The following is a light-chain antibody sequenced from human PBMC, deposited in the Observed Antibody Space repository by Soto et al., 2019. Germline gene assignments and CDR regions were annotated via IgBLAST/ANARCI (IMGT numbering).Light chain of an antibody. J-gene: IGKJ1*01. CDR3: QQYGSLSWA. Sequence: EIVMTQSPATLSVSPGERATLSCRASQSISSNLAWYQQKPGQAPRLLIYGASTRATGIPARFSGSGSGTDFTLTISRLEPEDFAVYYCQQYGSLSWAFGQGTNVDNK. V-gene: IGKV3-15*01. CDR2: GAS. CDR1: QSISSN.